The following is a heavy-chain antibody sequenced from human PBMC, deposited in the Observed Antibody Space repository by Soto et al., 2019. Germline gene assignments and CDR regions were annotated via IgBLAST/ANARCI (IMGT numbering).Heavy chain of an antibody. V-gene: IGHV3-30*18. CDR1: GFTFSSYG. D-gene: IGHD6-19*01. J-gene: IGHJ1*01. CDR2: ISYDGSNK. CDR3: AKGGIAVAGIFGYSPEYFQH. Sequence: QVQLVESGGGVVQPGRSLRLSCAASGFTFSSYGMHWVRQAPGKGLEWVAVISYDGSNKYYADSVKGRFTISRDNSKNTLYLQMNSLRAEDTAVYYCAKGGIAVAGIFGYSPEYFQHWGQGTLVTVSS.